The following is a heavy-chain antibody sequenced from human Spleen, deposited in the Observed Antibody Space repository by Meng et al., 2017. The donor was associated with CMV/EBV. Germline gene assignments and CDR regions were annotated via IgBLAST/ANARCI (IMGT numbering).Heavy chain of an antibody. CDR2: INQSGST. V-gene: IGHV4-34*01. D-gene: IGHD2-8*01. CDR1: GGSFSGYY. J-gene: IGHJ6*02. CDR3: ARGRETWRILYTL. Sequence: SQTLSLTCAVYGGSFSGYYWSWIRQPPGKGLEWNGEINQSGSTNYNPSLKSRVTITLDTSKNQFSLKLTSVTAADTAVYYCARGRETWRILYTLWGQGTTVTVSS.